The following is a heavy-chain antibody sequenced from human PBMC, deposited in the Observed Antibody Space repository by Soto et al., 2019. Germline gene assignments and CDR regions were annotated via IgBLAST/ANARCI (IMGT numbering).Heavy chain of an antibody. D-gene: IGHD6-13*01. CDR2: INHSGST. V-gene: IGHV4-34*01. Sequence: QVQLQQWGAGLLKPSETLSLTCAVYGGSFSGYYWSWIRQPPGKGLEWIGEINHSGSTNYNPSLKSRVTISVDTSKNQFSLKLSSVTAADTAVYYCARVPYSSSWAQFDPWGQGTLVTVSS. J-gene: IGHJ5*02. CDR3: ARVPYSSSWAQFDP. CDR1: GGSFSGYY.